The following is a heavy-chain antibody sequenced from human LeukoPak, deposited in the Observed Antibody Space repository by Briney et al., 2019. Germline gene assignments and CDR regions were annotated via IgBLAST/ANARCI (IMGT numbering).Heavy chain of an antibody. CDR1: GFSISDYY. CDR3: TRERRGTYYAFGS. D-gene: IGHD3-16*01. J-gene: IGHJ4*02. CDR2: ITSGAGST. Sequence: GGSLRLSCDASGFSISDYYMSWIRQSPGKGLEWISYITSGAGSTKYADSVKGRFTISRDKAKNSVALQLNSLRAEDTAVHYCTRERRGTYYAFGSWGQGTLVTVSS. V-gene: IGHV3-11*01.